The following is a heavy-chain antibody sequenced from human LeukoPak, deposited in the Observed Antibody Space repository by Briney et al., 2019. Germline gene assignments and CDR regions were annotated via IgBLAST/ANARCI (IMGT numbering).Heavy chain of an antibody. CDR1: GFTFSSYW. D-gene: IGHD2-15*01. V-gene: IGHV3-23*01. Sequence: GGSLRLSCAASGFTFSSYWMHWVRQAPGKGLEWVSAISGSGTDTFYANSVKGRFTISRDNPKNTLYLQMNSLRAEDTAVYYCAKGGGSSCYSPSDYWGQGTLVTVSS. CDR3: AKGGGSSCYSPSDY. CDR2: ISGSGTDT. J-gene: IGHJ4*02.